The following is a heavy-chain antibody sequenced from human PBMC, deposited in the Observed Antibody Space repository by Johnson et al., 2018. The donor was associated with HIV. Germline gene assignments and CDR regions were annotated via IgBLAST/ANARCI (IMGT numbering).Heavy chain of an antibody. CDR3: ARDRRSSFDI. CDR2: ISYDGSEK. V-gene: IGHV3-30*04. CDR1: GFTFSSYA. J-gene: IGHJ3*02. D-gene: IGHD6-6*01. Sequence: QVQLVESGGGVVQPGRSLRLSCAASGFTFSSYAMHWVRQAPGTGLEWVAVISYDGSEKYFADSVKGRFTISRDSSKNTLYLQMNSLRAEDTAVYYCARDRRSSFDIWGQGTMVAVSS.